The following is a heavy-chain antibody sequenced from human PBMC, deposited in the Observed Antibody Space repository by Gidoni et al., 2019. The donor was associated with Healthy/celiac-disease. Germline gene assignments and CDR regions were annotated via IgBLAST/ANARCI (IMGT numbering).Heavy chain of an antibody. Sequence: QITLKESGPTLVKPTQTLTLPCTFSGFSLSTSGVGVGWIRQPPGKALEWLALIYWDDDKRYSPSLKSRLTITKDTSKNQVVLTMTNMDPVDTATYYCAHRQEVRGVIMPWFDYWGQGTLVTVSS. J-gene: IGHJ4*02. V-gene: IGHV2-5*02. CDR3: AHRQEVRGVIMPWFDY. CDR1: GFSLSTSGVG. CDR2: IYWDDDK. D-gene: IGHD3-10*01.